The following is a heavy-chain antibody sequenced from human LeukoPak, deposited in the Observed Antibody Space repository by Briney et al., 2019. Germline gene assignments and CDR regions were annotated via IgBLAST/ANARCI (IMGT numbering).Heavy chain of an antibody. CDR2: INPNSGGT. D-gene: IGHD6-6*01. CDR3: ARDTIAARPAGY. J-gene: IGHJ4*02. CDR1: GYTLTGYY. V-gene: IGHV1-2*02. Sequence: GASVKVPCEASGYTLTGYYMHWVRQAPGQGLEWMGWINPNSGGTNYAQKFQGRVTMTTDTSTSTAYMELRSLRSDDTAVYYCARDTIAARPAGYWGQGTLVTVSS.